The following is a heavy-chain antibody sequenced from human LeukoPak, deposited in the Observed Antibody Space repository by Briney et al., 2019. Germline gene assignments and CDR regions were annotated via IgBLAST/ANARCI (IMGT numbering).Heavy chain of an antibody. CDR3: ARRAQYDFWVGDYYYMDV. CDR2: IIPIFGTA. D-gene: IGHD3-3*01. J-gene: IGHJ6*03. Sequence: ASVKVSCKASGGTFSSYAICWVRQAPGQGLEWMGGIIPIFGTANYAQKFQGRVTITTDESTSTAYMELSSLRSEDTAVYYCARRAQYDFWVGDYYYMDVWGKGTTVTVSS. V-gene: IGHV1-69*05. CDR1: GGTFSSYA.